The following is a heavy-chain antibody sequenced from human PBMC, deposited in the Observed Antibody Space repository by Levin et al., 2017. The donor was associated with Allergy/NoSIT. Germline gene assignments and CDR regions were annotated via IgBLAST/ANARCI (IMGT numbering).Heavy chain of an antibody. D-gene: IGHD3-22*01. J-gene: IGHJ4*02. Sequence: GESLKISCTVSGLTFNDAWMNWVRQAPGKGLEWVGRIKNKGSGGTGSGGATDYAAPVKDRLTISRDESKNTVYLQMNSLKTEDTAVYYCVWENRRMTSGHYSYYFDSWGQGTLVTVSS. CDR2: IKNKGSGGTGSGGAT. CDR3: VWENRRMTSGHYSYYFDS. V-gene: IGHV3-15*01. CDR1: GLTFNDAW.